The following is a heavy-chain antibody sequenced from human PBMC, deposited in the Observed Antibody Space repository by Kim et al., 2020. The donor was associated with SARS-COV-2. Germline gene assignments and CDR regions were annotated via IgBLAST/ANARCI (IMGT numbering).Heavy chain of an antibody. CDR3: AREGS. Sequence: IYSGGSTYDADSVNGRFTISRDNSKNTLYLQMNSLRAEDTAVYYCAREGSWGQGTLVTVSS. V-gene: IGHV3-66*01. J-gene: IGHJ4*02. CDR2: IYSGGST.